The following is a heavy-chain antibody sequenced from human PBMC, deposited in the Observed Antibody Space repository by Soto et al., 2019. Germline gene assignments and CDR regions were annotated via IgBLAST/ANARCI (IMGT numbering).Heavy chain of an antibody. J-gene: IGHJ5*02. CDR3: ARAFWTKNRLDP. Sequence: QVQLVQSGAEVKKPGASVKVSCKASGYTFSNYGIIWVRQAPGQGLEWMGWISGDNGNTEYAQKLQDRVTMTTDKSRTTAHTERRSLKPTEPADYYCARAFWTKNRLDPWGQGTLVTVSS. D-gene: IGHD3-3*01. CDR1: GYTFSNYG. V-gene: IGHV1-18*01. CDR2: ISGDNGNT.